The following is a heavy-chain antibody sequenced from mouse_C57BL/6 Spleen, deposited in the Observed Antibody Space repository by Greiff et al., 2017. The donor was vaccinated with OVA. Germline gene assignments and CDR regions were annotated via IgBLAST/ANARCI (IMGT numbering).Heavy chain of an antibody. J-gene: IGHJ2*01. CDR3: ARQDSHYFDY. V-gene: IGHV5-17*01. Sequence: EVQLMESGGGLVKPGGSLKLSCAASGFTFSDYGMHWVRQAPEKGLEWVAYISSGSSTIYYADTVKGRFTISRDNAKNTLFLHMTRLRSEDTDMYYCARQDSHYFDYWGQGTTLTVSS. CDR1: GFTFSDYG. D-gene: IGHD2-12*01. CDR2: ISSGSSTI.